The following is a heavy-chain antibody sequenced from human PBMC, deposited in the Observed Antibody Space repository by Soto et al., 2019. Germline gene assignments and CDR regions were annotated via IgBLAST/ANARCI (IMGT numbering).Heavy chain of an antibody. V-gene: IGHV5-51*01. J-gene: IGHJ6*02. D-gene: IGHD2-15*01. Sequence: GESLKISCKGSGYRFSSYWIAWVRQMPGKGLEWMGIIYPGDSDTRYSPSFQGQVTMSVDKSNSTAYLHWSSLKASDTAMSYCDRKGSHPASYYYGMDVWGQGTTVTVSS. CDR3: DRKGSHPASYYYGMDV. CDR2: IYPGDSDT. CDR1: GYRFSSYW.